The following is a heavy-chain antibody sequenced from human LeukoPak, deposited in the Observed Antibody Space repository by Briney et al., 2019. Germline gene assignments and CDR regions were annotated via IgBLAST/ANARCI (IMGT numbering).Heavy chain of an antibody. Sequence: SETLSLTCTISGGSISSYHWSWIRQPLGEGLEWIGEINHSGSTNYNPSLKSRVTISVDTSKNQFSLKLSSVTAADTAVYYCARGGDGYLFDYWGQGTLVTVSS. CDR1: GGSISSYH. D-gene: IGHD5-24*01. CDR3: ARGGDGYLFDY. CDR2: INHSGST. J-gene: IGHJ4*02. V-gene: IGHV4-34*01.